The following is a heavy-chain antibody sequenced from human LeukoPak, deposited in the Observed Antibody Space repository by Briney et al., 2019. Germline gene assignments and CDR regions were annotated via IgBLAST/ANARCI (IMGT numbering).Heavy chain of an antibody. J-gene: IGHJ4*02. CDR3: ADFAATGTGY. D-gene: IGHD2-8*02. Sequence: GGSLRLSCSASGFTFSSYAMSWVRQAPGKGLEWVSAISGSGASTYNADSVKGRFTISRDNSKNTLYLQMDSLRVEDTAVYYCADFAATGTGYWGQGTLVTVSS. V-gene: IGHV3-23*01. CDR2: ISGSGAST. CDR1: GFTFSSYA.